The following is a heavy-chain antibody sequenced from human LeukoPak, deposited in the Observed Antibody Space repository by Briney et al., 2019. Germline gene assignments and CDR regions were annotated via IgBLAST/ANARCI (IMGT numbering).Heavy chain of an antibody. CDR2: INPNSGGT. V-gene: IGHV1-2*02. J-gene: IGHJ4*02. D-gene: IGHD6-13*01. CDR3: AREEPPFARVSSSWPYYFDY. Sequence: ASVKVSCKASGYTFTGYYMHWVRQAPGQGLEWMGWINPNSGGTNYAQKFQGRVTMTRDTSISTAYMELSRLRSDDTAVYYCAREEPPFARVSSSWPYYFDYWGQGTLVTVSS. CDR1: GYTFTGYY.